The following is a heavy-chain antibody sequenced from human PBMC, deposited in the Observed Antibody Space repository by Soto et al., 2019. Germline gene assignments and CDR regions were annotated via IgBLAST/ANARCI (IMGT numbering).Heavy chain of an antibody. J-gene: IGHJ6*02. CDR2: IIPILGIA. CDR3: ARARLDRPFGMDV. V-gene: IGHV1-69*02. CDR1: GGTFSSYT. Sequence: QVQLVQSGAEVKKPGSSVKVSCKASGGTFSSYTISWVRQAPGQGLEWMGRIIPILGIANYVQKFQGRVTITADKSTSTAYMELSSLRSEDTAVYYCARARLDRPFGMDVWGQGTTVTVSS.